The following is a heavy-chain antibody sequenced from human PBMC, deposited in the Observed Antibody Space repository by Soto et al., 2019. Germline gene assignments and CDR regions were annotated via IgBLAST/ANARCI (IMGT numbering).Heavy chain of an antibody. CDR2: IYHSGST. V-gene: IGHV4-4*02. CDR3: ALYSSSWGYFDY. J-gene: IGHJ4*02. CDR1: SGSISSSNW. Sequence: PSETLSLTCAVSSGSISSSNWWSWVRQPPGKGLEWIGEIYHSGSTNYNPSLKSRVTISVDKSKNQFSLKLSSVTAADTAVYYCALYSSSWGYFDYWGQGTLVTVSS. D-gene: IGHD6-6*01.